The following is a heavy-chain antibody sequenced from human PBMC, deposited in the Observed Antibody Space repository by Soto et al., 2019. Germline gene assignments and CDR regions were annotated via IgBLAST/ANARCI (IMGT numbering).Heavy chain of an antibody. CDR2: IIPIKGRA. D-gene: IGHD2-21*01. J-gene: IGHJ6*03. CDR3: AKSLLFVDHAYMDV. V-gene: IGHV1-69*02. Sequence: QVQLVQSGAEVKKPGSSVKVSCEASGGSFTSYPFTWVRQAPGQGLEWMGRIIPIKGRADYALKLQDRVTITADRSTKTVYMELIGLRPEDTAIYYCAKSLLFVDHAYMDVWGKGTTVTVSS. CDR1: GGSFTSYP.